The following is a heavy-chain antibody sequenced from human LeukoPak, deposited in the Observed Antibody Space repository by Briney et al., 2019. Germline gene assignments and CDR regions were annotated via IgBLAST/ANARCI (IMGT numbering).Heavy chain of an antibody. Sequence: ASVKVSCKASGYTFIDFYMHWVRQAPGRGLEWMGWINPNSGGTNYAQKFQGRVTMTRDTSISTAYMELSRLRSDDTAVYYCARDWEGLGEYWYFDLWGRGTLVTVSS. CDR3: ARDWEGLGEYWYFDL. D-gene: IGHD1-26*01. J-gene: IGHJ2*01. CDR1: GYTFIDFY. V-gene: IGHV1-2*02. CDR2: INPNSGGT.